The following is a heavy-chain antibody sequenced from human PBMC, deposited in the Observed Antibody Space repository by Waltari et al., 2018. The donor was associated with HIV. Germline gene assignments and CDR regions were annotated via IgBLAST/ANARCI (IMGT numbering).Heavy chain of an antibody. CDR1: ASTRHGPQ. CDR3: ARDIEYVGSTEYFHH. Sequence: ETQLPHPVRGMLQPGGSLRPSRLAPASTRHGPQLRRVRQAPGKGMEWVAKIGRYGSGTYYVYSVKGRVTSSRDNAQNSLYLQMSSLSAEDAAVYYCARDIEYVGSTEYFHHWGQGTLVIFSS. J-gene: IGHJ1*01. CDR2: IGRYGSGT. V-gene: IGHV3-7*01. D-gene: IGHD3-10*02.